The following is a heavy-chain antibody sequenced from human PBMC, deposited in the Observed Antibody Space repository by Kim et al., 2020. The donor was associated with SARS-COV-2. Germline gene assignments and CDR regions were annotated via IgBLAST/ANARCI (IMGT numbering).Heavy chain of an antibody. V-gene: IGHV5-51*01. J-gene: IGHJ6*02. D-gene: IGHD3-10*01. CDR2: IYPGDSDT. Sequence: GESLKISCKGSGYSFTSYWIGWVRQMPGKGLEWMGIIYPGDSDTRYSPSFQGQVTISADKSISTAYLQWSSLKASDTAMYYCARQGPALDMVRGVIWDRGYYGMDVWGQGTTVTVSS. CDR1: GYSFTSYW. CDR3: ARQGPALDMVRGVIWDRGYYGMDV.